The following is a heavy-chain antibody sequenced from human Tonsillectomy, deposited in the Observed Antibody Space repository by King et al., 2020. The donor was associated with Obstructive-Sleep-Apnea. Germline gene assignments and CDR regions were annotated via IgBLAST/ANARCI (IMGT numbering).Heavy chain of an antibody. CDR3: AAAKWELLSPVYYYFYYGMDV. CDR1: GFTFTSSA. Sequence: QLVESGPEVKKPGTSVKVSCKASGFTFTSSAMQWVRQARGQRLEWIGWIVVGSGNTNYAQTFQERVTITRDMSTSTAYMELSSLRSEDPAVYYCAAAKWELLSPVYYYFYYGMDVWGQGNTVTVSS. J-gene: IGHJ6*02. D-gene: IGHD1-26*01. CDR2: IVVGSGNT. V-gene: IGHV1-58*02.